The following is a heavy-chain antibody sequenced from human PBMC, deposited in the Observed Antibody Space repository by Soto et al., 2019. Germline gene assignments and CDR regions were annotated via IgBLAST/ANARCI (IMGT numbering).Heavy chain of an antibody. CDR1: GGSISNYY. Sequence: SETLSLTCTVSGGSISNYYWSWIRQPPGKGLEWIGYIYYSGSTNYNPSLKSRVTISVDTSKNQFSLKLSSVTAADTAVYYCARGIQLWQYYFDYWGQGTLVTVSS. V-gene: IGHV4-59*01. J-gene: IGHJ4*02. CDR3: ARGIQLWQYYFDY. D-gene: IGHD5-18*01. CDR2: IYYSGST.